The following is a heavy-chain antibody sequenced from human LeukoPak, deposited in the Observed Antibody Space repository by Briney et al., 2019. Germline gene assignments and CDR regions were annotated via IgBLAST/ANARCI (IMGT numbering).Heavy chain of an antibody. D-gene: IGHD6-13*01. V-gene: IGHV3-53*01. CDR3: ARDSRGLYSSSWNYFDY. J-gene: IGHJ4*02. CDR1: GFTVSSNY. Sequence: GGSLRLSCAASGFTVSSNYMSWVRQAPGKGLGWVSTIYSGGSTFYADSVKGRFIISRDNSQNTLYLQMNSLRAEDTAVYYCARDSRGLYSSSWNYFDYWGQGTLVTVSS. CDR2: IYSGGST.